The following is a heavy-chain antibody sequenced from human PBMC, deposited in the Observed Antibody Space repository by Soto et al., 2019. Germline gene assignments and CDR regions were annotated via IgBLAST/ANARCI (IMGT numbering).Heavy chain of an antibody. D-gene: IGHD3-22*01. V-gene: IGHV1-69*12. CDR1: GGTFTSYA. CDR2: IIHIFGST. J-gene: IGHJ4*01. CDR3: ATLFPSSGYYSVEGAEY. Sequence: QVQLVQSGAEVKKPGSSVKVSCKASGGTFTSYAISWVRQAPGQGLEWMGGIIHIFGSTNYAPRFQDRLTITADESTRTAYMELSSLRSEDTAVYYCATLFPSSGYYSVEGAEYWGQGTLVTVSS.